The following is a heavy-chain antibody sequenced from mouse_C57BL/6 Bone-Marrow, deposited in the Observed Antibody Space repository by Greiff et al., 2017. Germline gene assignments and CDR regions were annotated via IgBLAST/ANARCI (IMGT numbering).Heavy chain of an antibody. CDR1: GYAFSSSW. CDR2: IYPGDGDT. J-gene: IGHJ2*01. Sequence: QVQLQQSGPELVKPGASVKISCKASGYAFSSSWMNWVKQRPGKGLEWIGRIYPGDGDTNYNGKFKGKATLTADKSSSTAYMQLSSLTSEDSAVYFCASSTVVPDYWGQGTTLTVSS. V-gene: IGHV1-82*01. CDR3: ASSTVVPDY. D-gene: IGHD1-1*01.